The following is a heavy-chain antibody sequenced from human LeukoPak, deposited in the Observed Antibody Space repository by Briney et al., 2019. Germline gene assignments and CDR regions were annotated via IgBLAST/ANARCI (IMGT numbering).Heavy chain of an antibody. CDR3: ARTMVRGVMSMYYFDY. V-gene: IGHV1-69*10. J-gene: IGHJ4*02. Sequence: SVKVSCKASGGTFSSYTISWVRQATGQGLEWMGGIIPILGIANYAQKFQGRVTITADKSTSTAYMELSSLRSEDTAVYYCARTMVRGVMSMYYFDYWGQGTLVTASS. CDR2: IIPILGIA. CDR1: GGTFSSYT. D-gene: IGHD3-10*01.